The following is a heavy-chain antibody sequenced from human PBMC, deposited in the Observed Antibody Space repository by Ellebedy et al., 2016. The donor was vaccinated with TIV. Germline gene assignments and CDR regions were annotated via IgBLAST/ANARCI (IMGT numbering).Heavy chain of an antibody. Sequence: MPSETLSLTCTVSGVSISNDAYYWTWIRQHPGKGLVWIGYIFHSGRTYYHPSFNGRVTISVDTSTDQFSLKLISLTAADTAVYYCVRGRDYFGLGIRNPCFDSWGQGTLVTVSS. J-gene: IGHJ4*02. V-gene: IGHV4-31*03. CDR2: IFHSGRT. CDR1: GVSISNDAYY. D-gene: IGHD3-10*01. CDR3: VRGRDYFGLGIRNPCFDS.